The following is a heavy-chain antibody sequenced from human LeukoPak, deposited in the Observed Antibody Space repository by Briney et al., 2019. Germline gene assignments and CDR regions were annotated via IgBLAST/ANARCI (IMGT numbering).Heavy chain of an antibody. V-gene: IGHV4-59*01. J-gene: IGHJ4*02. D-gene: IGHD5-24*01. CDR1: GVSISIYY. CDR2: VYNSGST. CDR3: VRDRELNY. Sequence: SETLSLTCTVSGVSISIYYWSWIRQPPGKGLEWIGYVYNSGSTDYNPSLTSRVTISADTSKNQFSLKLSSVIAADTAVYYCVRDRELNYWGQGILVTVSS.